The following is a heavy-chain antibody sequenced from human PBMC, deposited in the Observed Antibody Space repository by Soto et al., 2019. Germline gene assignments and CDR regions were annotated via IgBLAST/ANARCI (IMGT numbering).Heavy chain of an antibody. V-gene: IGHV5-10-1*01. CDR2: IDPSDSYT. Sequence: GESLKISCKGSGYSFTSYWISWVRQMPGKGLEWMGRIDPSDSYTNYSPSFQGHVTISADKSISTAYLQWSSLKASDTAMYHCARPDDFWSGHLANWGQGTLVTVSS. CDR1: GYSFTSYW. D-gene: IGHD3-3*01. CDR3: ARPDDFWSGHLAN. J-gene: IGHJ4*02.